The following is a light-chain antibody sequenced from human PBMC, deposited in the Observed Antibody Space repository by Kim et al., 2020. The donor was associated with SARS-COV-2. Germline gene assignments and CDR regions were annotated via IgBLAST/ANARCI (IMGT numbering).Light chain of an antibody. CDR1: QSVSSSY. CDR2: GAA. V-gene: IGKV3-20*01. Sequence: PGERAAPSCRASQSVSSSYLAWYQQKPGQAPRLLIYGAATRATGIPVRFSGSGSGTDFTLTISRLEPEDSAVYFCQQYGTSPPWTFGQGTKVDIK. CDR3: QQYGTSPPWT. J-gene: IGKJ1*01.